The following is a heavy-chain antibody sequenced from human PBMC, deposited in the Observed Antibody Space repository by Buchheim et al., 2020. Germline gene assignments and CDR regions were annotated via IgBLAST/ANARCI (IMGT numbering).Heavy chain of an antibody. J-gene: IGHJ6*02. D-gene: IGHD3-22*01. CDR2: MYTSGST. CDR3: ARLPYYYDSSGFYEDV. CDR1: GGSINSGSYY. V-gene: IGHV4-61*02. Sequence: QVQLQESGPGLVKPSQTLSLTCTVSGGSINSGSYYWSWIRQPAGKGLEWIGRMYTSGSTNYNPSLKSRVTISVDTSKNHFSLKLSSVTAADTAVYYCARLPYYYDSSGFYEDVWGQGTT.